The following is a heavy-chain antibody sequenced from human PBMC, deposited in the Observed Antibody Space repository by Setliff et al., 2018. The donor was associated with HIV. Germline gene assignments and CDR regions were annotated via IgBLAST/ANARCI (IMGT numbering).Heavy chain of an antibody. CDR1: GGSISSRSYY. D-gene: IGHD1-1*01. CDR2: IYYSGST. V-gene: IGHV4-61*01. CDR3: ARDRYSIPQYYYYSMDV. J-gene: IGHJ6*03. Sequence: PSETLSLTCTVSGGSISSRSYYWSWIRQPPGKGLEWIGYIYYSGSTNYNPSLKSRVTISVDTSKNQFSLKLSSVTAADTAVYYCARDRYSIPQYYYYSMDVWGNGTTVTVSS.